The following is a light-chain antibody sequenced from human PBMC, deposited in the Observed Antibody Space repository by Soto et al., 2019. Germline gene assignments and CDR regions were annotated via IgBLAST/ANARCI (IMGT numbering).Light chain of an antibody. J-gene: IGKJ4*01. CDR1: QGISTS. V-gene: IGKV1D-12*01. CDR2: AAS. Sequence: DIQMTQSPSSVSASVGDGVTITCRASQGISTSLGWYQQKPGKAPKLLIYAASSLQSGVPSRFSGTGSGTDFTLTISSLQSEDFATYYCQQTNSFPHTFGGGTKVEIK. CDR3: QQTNSFPHT.